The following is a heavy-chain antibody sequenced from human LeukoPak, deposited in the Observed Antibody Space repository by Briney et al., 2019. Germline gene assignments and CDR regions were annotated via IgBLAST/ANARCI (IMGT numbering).Heavy chain of an antibody. CDR3: ARLTMIRDIREPPYTWFDP. Sequence: PGGSLRLSCAASGFTFSSYSMNWVRQAPGKGLEWVSSISSSSSYIYYADSVKGRFTISRDNAKNSLYLQMNSLRAEDTAIYYCARLTMIRDIREPPYTWFDPWGQGTLVTVSS. CDR2: ISSSSSYI. CDR1: GFTFSSYS. V-gene: IGHV3-21*01. J-gene: IGHJ5*02. D-gene: IGHD3-10*01.